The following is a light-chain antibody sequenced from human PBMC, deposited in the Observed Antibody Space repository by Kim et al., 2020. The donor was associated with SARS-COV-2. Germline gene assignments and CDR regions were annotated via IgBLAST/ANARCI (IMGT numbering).Light chain of an antibody. Sequence: GEKENQAGRARQSMSRNIGGYQQKPGQANRVRRDGATTRAAGITARWSGSGYGTEFTLTISSLQSDDFATYYCQQHHYWRAFGQGKRLEIK. V-gene: IGKV3-15*01. CDR1: QSMSRN. CDR2: GAT. J-gene: IGKJ5*01. CDR3: QQHHYWRA.